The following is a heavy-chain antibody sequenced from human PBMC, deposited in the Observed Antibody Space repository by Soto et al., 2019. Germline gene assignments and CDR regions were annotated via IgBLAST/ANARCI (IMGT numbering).Heavy chain of an antibody. J-gene: IGHJ3*02. V-gene: IGHV3-23*01. CDR1: GFTVSNYA. D-gene: IGHD5-18*01. Sequence: EVQLLESGGGLVQPGGSLRLSCAASGFTVSNYAMTWVRQAPGKGLECVSTISVSGGSTYYADSVKGRFTISRDNSKNKLSLQMNSLRAEDPAVYYCARGRFGYRDALDIWGQGTMVTASS. CDR3: ARGRFGYRDALDI. CDR2: ISVSGGST.